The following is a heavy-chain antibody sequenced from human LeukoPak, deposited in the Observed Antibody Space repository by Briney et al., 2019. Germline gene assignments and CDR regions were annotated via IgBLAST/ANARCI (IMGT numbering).Heavy chain of an antibody. CDR1: GFSFGDSG. CDR3: AREYGGYADTPDYYYYGMDV. CDR2: ISSSSSYI. J-gene: IGHJ6*02. D-gene: IGHD5-12*01. Sequence: PGRSLRLSCAASGFSFGDSGMHWVRQAPGKGLEWVSSISSSSSYIYYADSVKGRFTISRDNAKNSLYLQMNSLRAEDTAVYYCAREYGGYADTPDYYYYGMDVWGQGTTVTVSS. V-gene: IGHV3-21*01.